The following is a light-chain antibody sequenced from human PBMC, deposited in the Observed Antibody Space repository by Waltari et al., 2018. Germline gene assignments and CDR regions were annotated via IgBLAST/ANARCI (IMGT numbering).Light chain of an antibody. J-gene: IGKJ2*01. CDR3: QQYYYPPQT. V-gene: IGKV4-1*01. CDR1: QRVLYSANKRNF. Sequence: DIVMTQYPDSLAVSLGERATINCRSSQRVLYSANKRNFLGWYQQKPGQPPKLLIYWTSTRRAGVLDRCSGSGSWTEFTLTIITLQAEDEAIYYCQQYYYPPQTFGQGTKLEIK. CDR2: WTS.